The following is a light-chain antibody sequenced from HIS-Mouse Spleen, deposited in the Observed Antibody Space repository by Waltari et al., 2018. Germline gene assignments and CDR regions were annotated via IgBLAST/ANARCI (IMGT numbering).Light chain of an antibody. CDR1: NIGRKS. CDR3: QVWDSSSDHVV. Sequence: SYVLTQPPSVSVAPGKTARITCGGNNIGRKSVHWYQQKPGQAPVLVVYDDSDRPSGGPGRFAGSNSGNTAALTISRVEAGDEADYYCQVWDSSSDHVVFGGGTKLTVL. V-gene: IGLV3-21*03. J-gene: IGLJ2*01. CDR2: DDS.